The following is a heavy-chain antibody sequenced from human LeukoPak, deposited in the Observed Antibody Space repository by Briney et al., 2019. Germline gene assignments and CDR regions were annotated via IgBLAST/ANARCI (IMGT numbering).Heavy chain of an antibody. CDR2: IKQDGSEK. D-gene: IGHD2-2*01. CDR3: ARDIVVITAAHLFEY. J-gene: IGHJ4*02. V-gene: IGHV3-7*03. Sequence: GGSLRLSCAVSGFSLSSYWMSWLRQAQGKELEWVANIKQDGSEKYYVDPVKGRFTISRDNAKNSLYLQMNSLRAEDTAVYYCARDIVVITAAHLFEYWGQGTLVTVSS. CDR1: GFSLSSYW.